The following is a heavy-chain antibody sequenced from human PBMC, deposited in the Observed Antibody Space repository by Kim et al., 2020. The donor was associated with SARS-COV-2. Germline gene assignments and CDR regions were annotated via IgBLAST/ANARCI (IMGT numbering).Heavy chain of an antibody. J-gene: IGHJ4*02. CDR1: GFTFSSYA. Sequence: GGSLRLSCAASGFTFSSYAMHWVRQAPGKGLEWVAVISYDGSNKYYADSVKGRFTISRDNSKNTLYLQMNSLRAEDTAVYYCARVPYQLLYIHGGWYFDYWGQGTLVTVSS. V-gene: IGHV3-30-3*01. D-gene: IGHD2-2*02. CDR3: ARVPYQLLYIHGGWYFDY. CDR2: ISYDGSNK.